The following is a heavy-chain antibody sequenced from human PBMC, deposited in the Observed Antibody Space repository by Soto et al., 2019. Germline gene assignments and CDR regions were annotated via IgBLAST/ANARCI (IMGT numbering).Heavy chain of an antibody. D-gene: IGHD6-13*01. Sequence: ASVKVSCKASGGTFSSYAISWVRQAPGKGLEWMGGFDPEDGETIYAQKFQGRVTMTEDTSTDTAYMELSSLRSEDTAVYYCATDTGGRAAAGYYYYYGMDVWGQGTTVTVSS. CDR3: ATDTGGRAAAGYYYYYGMDV. CDR1: GGTFSSYA. V-gene: IGHV1-24*01. J-gene: IGHJ6*02. CDR2: FDPEDGET.